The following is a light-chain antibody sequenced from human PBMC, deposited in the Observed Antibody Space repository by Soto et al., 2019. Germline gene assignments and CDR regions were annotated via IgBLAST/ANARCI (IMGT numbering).Light chain of an antibody. V-gene: IGKV1-39*01. Sequence: DIQRTQSPSSLSASVGDRVTVTCRASHSIEGYLNWYQHKPGEAPNLLIYGASSLQSGVPSRFSGSGSGTDFSLTISGLQPEDSATYYCPQSSRTPFTFGQGTRPAVK. CDR2: GAS. CDR1: HSIEGY. J-gene: IGKJ5*01. CDR3: PQSSRTPFT.